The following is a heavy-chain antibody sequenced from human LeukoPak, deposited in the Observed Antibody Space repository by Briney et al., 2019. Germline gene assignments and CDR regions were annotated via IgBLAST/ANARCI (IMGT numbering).Heavy chain of an antibody. CDR2: VSYDGSNK. J-gene: IGHJ4*02. Sequence: HSGGSLRLSCAASGFTFSSYAMDWVRQAPGKGLEWVAVVSYDGSNKFHADSEKGRFTISRDNSKNTLYLQMNSLRAEDTAVYYCARDWSLGYSIDYWGQGTLVTVSS. CDR1: GFTFSSYA. V-gene: IGHV3-30*04. CDR3: ARDWSLGYSIDY. D-gene: IGHD5-18*01.